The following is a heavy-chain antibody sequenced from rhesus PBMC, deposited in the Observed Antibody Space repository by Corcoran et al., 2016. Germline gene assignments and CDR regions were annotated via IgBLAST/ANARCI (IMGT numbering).Heavy chain of an antibody. D-gene: IGHD6-25*01. V-gene: IGHV4S11*01. J-gene: IGHJ4*01. CDR3: ARLWRRLNFDC. Sequence: QVQLQESGPGLVKPLETLSLTCAVSGGSLISDYWSWTRQAPGKGLEWIGYIYGSGSSTNYNPSLKSRVTLSVDTSKNQLSLKLSSVTAADTAVYYCARLWRRLNFDCWGQGVLVAVSS. CDR2: IYGSGSST. CDR1: GGSLISDY.